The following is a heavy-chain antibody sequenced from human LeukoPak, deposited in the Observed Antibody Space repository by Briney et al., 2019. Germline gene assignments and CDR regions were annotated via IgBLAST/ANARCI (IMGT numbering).Heavy chain of an antibody. J-gene: IGHJ6*03. CDR1: GGSISSYY. CDR3: ARRGIAVAGAAHYYYYYMDV. D-gene: IGHD6-19*01. Sequence: PSETLSLTCTVSGGSISSYYWSWIRQPPGKGLEGIGYIYYSGSTNYNPSLKSRVTISVDTSKNQFSLKLSSVTAADTAVYYCARRGIAVAGAAHYYYYYMDVWGKGTTVTVSS. CDR2: IYYSGST. V-gene: IGHV4-59*01.